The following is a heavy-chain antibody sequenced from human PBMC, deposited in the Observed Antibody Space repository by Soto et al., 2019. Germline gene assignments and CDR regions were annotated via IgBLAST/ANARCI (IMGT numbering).Heavy chain of an antibody. CDR1: VYTFTGYY. D-gene: IGHD6-6*01. CDR3: ARDKVVARRKGSNWFDP. CDR2: INPNSGGT. Sequence: APVKVSCKASVYTFTGYYMHWVRQAPGQGLEWMGWINPNSGGTNYAQKFQGRVTMTRDTSISTAYMELSRLRSDDAAVYYCARDKVVARRKGSNWFDPWVQGTLVTVSS. V-gene: IGHV1-2*02. J-gene: IGHJ5*02.